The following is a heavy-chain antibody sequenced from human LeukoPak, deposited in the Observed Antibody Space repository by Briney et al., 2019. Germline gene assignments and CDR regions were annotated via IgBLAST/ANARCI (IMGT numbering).Heavy chain of an antibody. Sequence: PGGSLRLSCAASGFTFSSYAMSWVRQAPGKGLEWVSAISGSGGSTYYADSEKGRFTISRDNSKNTLYLQMNSLRAEDTAVYYCAKDPRLPDYFDYWGQGTLVTVSS. CDR1: GFTFSSYA. CDR2: ISGSGGST. V-gene: IGHV3-23*01. J-gene: IGHJ4*02. CDR3: AKDPRLPDYFDY.